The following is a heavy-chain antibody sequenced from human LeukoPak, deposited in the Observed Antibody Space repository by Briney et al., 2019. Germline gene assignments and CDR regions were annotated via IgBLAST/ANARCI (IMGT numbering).Heavy chain of an antibody. CDR3: ASGPDGGQLGDY. J-gene: IGHJ4*02. CDR2: IYSGGST. CDR1: GFTVSSNY. Sequence: GGSLRLSCAASGFTVSSNYMSWVRQAPGRGLEWVSVIYSGGSTYYADSVKGRFTISRDNSKNTLYLQMNSLRAEDTAVYYCASGPDGGQLGDYWGQGTLVTVSS. D-gene: IGHD1-1*01. V-gene: IGHV3-66*02.